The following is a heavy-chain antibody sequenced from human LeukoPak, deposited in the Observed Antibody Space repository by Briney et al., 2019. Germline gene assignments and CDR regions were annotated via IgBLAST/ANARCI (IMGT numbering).Heavy chain of an antibody. J-gene: IGHJ4*02. CDR3: AKDMDYYGSGSYEN. V-gene: IGHV3-9*01. Sequence: PGGSLRLSCAASGFTFDDYAMHWVRQAPGKGLEWVSGISWNSGSIGYADSVKGRFTISRDNAKNSLYLQMNSLRAEDTALYYCAKDMDYYGSGSYENWGQGTLVTVSS. CDR1: GFTFDDYA. CDR2: ISWNSGSI. D-gene: IGHD3-10*01.